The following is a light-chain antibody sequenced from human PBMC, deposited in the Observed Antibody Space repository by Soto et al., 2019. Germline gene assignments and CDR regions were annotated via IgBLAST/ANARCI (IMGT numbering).Light chain of an antibody. J-gene: IGKJ1*01. CDR3: QNYENWPRT. V-gene: IGKV3-15*01. Sequence: EIVMTQSPATLSVSPGERATLSCRASQSVSSNLAWYQQKPGQALRLIIYAASTRATGIPARFSGSGSGTEFTLTISSLRSEDFAVYYCQNYENWPRTFGQGTKVEIK. CDR2: AAS. CDR1: QSVSSN.